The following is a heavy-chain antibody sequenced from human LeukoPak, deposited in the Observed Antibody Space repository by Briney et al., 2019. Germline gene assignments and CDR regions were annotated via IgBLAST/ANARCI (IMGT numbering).Heavy chain of an antibody. CDR3: ASVQTGYFPH. CDR1: GGSLSTYY. Sequence: SQTLSLTCTVSGGSLSTYYWSWIRQPAGKGLEWIGRIYNSGGTNFNPSLKSRVTMSVDTSKNQFSLNLSSMTAADTAVYFCASVQTGYFPHWGQGILVTVSS. V-gene: IGHV4-4*07. CDR2: IYNSGGT. D-gene: IGHD1-1*01. J-gene: IGHJ4*02.